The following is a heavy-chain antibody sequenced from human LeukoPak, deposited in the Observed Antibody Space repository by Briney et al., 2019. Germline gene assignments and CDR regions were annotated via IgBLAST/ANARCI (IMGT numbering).Heavy chain of an antibody. V-gene: IGHV4-30-4*01. CDR1: GGSISSGDYY. Sequence: SETLSLTCTVSGGSISSGDYYWSWVRQPPGKGLECIGYIYYSGSTYFNPSLRNRVTMSVDTSKNQFSLTLISVTAADTAVYFCARAAPNYYDSSGSLRNPYFDYWGQGTLVTVSS. CDR2: IYYSGST. CDR3: ARAAPNYYDSSGSLRNPYFDY. J-gene: IGHJ4*02. D-gene: IGHD3-22*01.